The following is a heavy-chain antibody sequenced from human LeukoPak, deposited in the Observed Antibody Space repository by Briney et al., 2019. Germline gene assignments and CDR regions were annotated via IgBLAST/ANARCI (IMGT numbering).Heavy chain of an antibody. CDR3: ARVRSYDFWSGYPRNYYYMDV. V-gene: IGHV4-59*11. CDR2: IYYSGST. J-gene: IGHJ6*03. CDR1: GGAISSHY. Sequence: PSETLSLTCTVSGGAISSHYWSWIRQPPGKGLEWIGYIYYSGSTNYNPSLKSRVTISVDTSKNQFSLKLSSVTAADTAVYYCARVRSYDFWSGYPRNYYYMDVWGKGTTVTVSS. D-gene: IGHD3-3*01.